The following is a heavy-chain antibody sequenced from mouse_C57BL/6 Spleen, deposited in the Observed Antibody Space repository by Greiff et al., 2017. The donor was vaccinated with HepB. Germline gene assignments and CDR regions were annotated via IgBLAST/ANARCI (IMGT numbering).Heavy chain of an antibody. CDR3: ARREGLLRFFDY. CDR2: IDPSDSYT. D-gene: IGHD1-1*01. V-gene: IGHV1-69*01. J-gene: IGHJ2*01. CDR1: GYTFTSYW. Sequence: LKQPGAELVMPGASVKLSCKASGYTFTSYWMHWVKQRPGQGLEWIGEIDPSDSYTNYNQKFKGKSTLTVDKSSSTAYMQLSSLTSEDSAVYYCARREGLLRFFDYWGQGTTLTVSS.